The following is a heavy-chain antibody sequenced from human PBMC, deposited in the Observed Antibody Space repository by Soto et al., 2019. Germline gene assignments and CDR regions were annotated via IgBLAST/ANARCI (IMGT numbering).Heavy chain of an antibody. CDR2: IYPGDSDT. Sequence: GESLKISCRGSGYSFTNYWIGWVRQMPGKGLEWMGIIYPGDSDTRYSPSFQGQVTISADKSISTAYLQWSSLKASDTAMYYCAIQYYDFWSGYGGMDVWGQGTTVTVSS. J-gene: IGHJ6*02. CDR1: GYSFTNYW. CDR3: AIQYYDFWSGYGGMDV. D-gene: IGHD3-3*01. V-gene: IGHV5-51*01.